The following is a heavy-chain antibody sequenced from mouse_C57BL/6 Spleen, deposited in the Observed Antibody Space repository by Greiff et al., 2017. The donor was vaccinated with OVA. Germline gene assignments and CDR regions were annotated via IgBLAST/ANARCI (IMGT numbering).Heavy chain of an antibody. J-gene: IGHJ2*01. CDR1: GFTFSSYG. V-gene: IGHV5-6*02. CDR3: ARHETMVNSVYFDY. Sequence: EVKLEESGGDLVKPGGSLKLSCAASGFTFSSYGMSWVRQTPDKRLEWVATISSGGSYTYYPDSVKGRFTISRDNAKNTLYLQMSSLKSEDTAMYYCARHETMVNSVYFDYWGQGTTLTVSS. D-gene: IGHD2-2*01. CDR2: ISSGGSYT.